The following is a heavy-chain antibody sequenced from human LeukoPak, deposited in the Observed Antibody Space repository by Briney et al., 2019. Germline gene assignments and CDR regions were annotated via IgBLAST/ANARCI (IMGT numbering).Heavy chain of an antibody. Sequence: GGSLRLSCAASGFTVSSAYMTWVRQASGRGLEWVSVIYIGGSTYYADSVKGRFTISRDNSRNTLYLQMNSLRTEDTAVYYCARGGYGSSTYYNNFDFWGQGTLVTVSS. CDR3: ARGGYGSSTYYNNFDF. J-gene: IGHJ4*02. D-gene: IGHD3-10*01. V-gene: IGHV3-53*01. CDR2: IYIGGST. CDR1: GFTVSSAY.